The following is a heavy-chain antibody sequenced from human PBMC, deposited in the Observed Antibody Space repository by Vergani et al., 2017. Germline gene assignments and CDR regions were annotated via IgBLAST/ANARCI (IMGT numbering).Heavy chain of an antibody. Sequence: QVQLVQSGAEVKKPGSSVKVSCKASGGTFSSYAISWVRQAPGQGLEWMGGIIPIFGTANYAQKFQGRVTITADESTSTAYMELSSLRSEDTAVYYCARDRTTVTTSYLDYWGQGTLVTVSS. J-gene: IGHJ4*02. V-gene: IGHV1-69*01. CDR3: ARDRTTVTTSYLDY. CDR1: GGTFSSYA. CDR2: IIPIFGTA. D-gene: IGHD4-17*01.